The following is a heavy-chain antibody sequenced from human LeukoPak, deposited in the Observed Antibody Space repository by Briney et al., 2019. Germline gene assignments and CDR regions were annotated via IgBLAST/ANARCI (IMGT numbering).Heavy chain of an antibody. CDR2: IYNDGGT. CDR3: GTSRSRTSGFDY. Sequence: QYGGSLRLSCAASGFTVSSNYMNWVRQAPGKGLEWVSVIYNDGGTYSADSVKGRFTISRDNSKNTLYLQMNSLRAEDTAVYYCGTSRSRTSGFDYWGQGTLVTVSS. J-gene: IGHJ4*02. V-gene: IGHV3-53*01. D-gene: IGHD2-8*02. CDR1: GFTVSSNY.